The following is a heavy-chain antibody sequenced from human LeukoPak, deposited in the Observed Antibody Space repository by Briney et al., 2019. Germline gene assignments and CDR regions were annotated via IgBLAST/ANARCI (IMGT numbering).Heavy chain of an antibody. CDR3: ARDHESAYYYYYGMDV. J-gene: IGHJ6*02. V-gene: IGHV3-21*01. Sequence: GGSLRLSCAASGFTFSSYSMNWVRQAPGKGLEWASSISSSSYIYYADSVKGRFTISRDNAKNSLYLQMNSLRAEDTAVYYRARDHESAYYYYYGMDVWGQGTTVTVSS. CDR1: GFTFSSYS. CDR2: ISSSSYI.